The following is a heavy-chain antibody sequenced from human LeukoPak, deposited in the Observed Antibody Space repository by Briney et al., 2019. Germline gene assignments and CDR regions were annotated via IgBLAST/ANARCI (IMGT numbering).Heavy chain of an antibody. CDR2: IYSGGST. CDR1: GFTVSSNY. D-gene: IGHD6-13*01. V-gene: IGHV3-53*01. CDR3: VRLGNYYYYYMDV. J-gene: IGHJ6*03. Sequence: GGSLRLSCAASGFTVSSNYMSWDRQAPGEGLEWVSVIYSGGSTYYADSVKGRFTISRDNSKNTLYLQMNSLRAEDTAVYYCVRLGNYYYYYMDVWGKGTTVTVSS.